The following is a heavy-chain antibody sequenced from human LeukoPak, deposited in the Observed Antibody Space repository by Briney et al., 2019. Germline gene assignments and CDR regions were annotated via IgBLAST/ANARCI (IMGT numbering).Heavy chain of an antibody. Sequence: VASVKVSCKASGYTFTGYYMHWVRQAPGQGLEWMGWINPNSGGTNYAQKFQGRVTMTRDTSISTAYMELSRLRSDDTAVYYCARSVGATTNMDYWGQGTLVTVSS. V-gene: IGHV1-2*02. CDR1: GYTFTGYY. CDR3: ARSVGATTNMDY. D-gene: IGHD1-26*01. CDR2: INPNSGGT. J-gene: IGHJ4*02.